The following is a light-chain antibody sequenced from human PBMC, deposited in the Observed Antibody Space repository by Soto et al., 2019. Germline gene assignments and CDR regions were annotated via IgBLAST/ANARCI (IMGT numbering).Light chain of an antibody. CDR3: QQRSNWPRFT. Sequence: EIVLTQSPATLSLSPGERATLSCRASQSVSSYLAWYQQKPGQAPRLLIYDASNRATGIPARFSGSGSGTDVTLTISSLEPEDFAVYYCQQRSNWPRFTFGTGTKVDIK. J-gene: IGKJ3*01. CDR2: DAS. CDR1: QSVSSY. V-gene: IGKV3-11*01.